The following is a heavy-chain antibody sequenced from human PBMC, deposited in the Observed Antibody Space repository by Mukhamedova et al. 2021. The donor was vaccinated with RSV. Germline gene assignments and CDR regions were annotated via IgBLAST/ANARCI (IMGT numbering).Heavy chain of an antibody. CDR3: ARDMVRGSDAFDI. D-gene: IGHD3-10*01. Sequence: VRQAPGQGLEWMGWINPNSGGTNYAQKFQGWVTMTRDTSISTAYMEPSRLRSDDTAVYYCARDMVRGSDAFDIWGQGTMVTVSS. V-gene: IGHV1-2*04. J-gene: IGHJ3*02. CDR2: INPNSGGT.